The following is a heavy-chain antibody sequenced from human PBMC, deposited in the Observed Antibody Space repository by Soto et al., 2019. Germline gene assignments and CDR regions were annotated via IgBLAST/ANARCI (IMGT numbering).Heavy chain of an antibody. CDR1: GGSISSYY. CDR3: ADVDYGGNSGRY. CDR2: IYYSGST. D-gene: IGHD4-17*01. V-gene: IGHV4-59*01. J-gene: IGHJ4*02. Sequence: QVQLQESGPGLVKPSETLSLTCTVSGGSISSYYWSWIRQPPGKGLEWIGYIYYSGSTNYNPSLKSRVTISVDTSKNQFSLKLSSVTAADTAVYYCADVDYGGNSGRYWGQGTLVTVSS.